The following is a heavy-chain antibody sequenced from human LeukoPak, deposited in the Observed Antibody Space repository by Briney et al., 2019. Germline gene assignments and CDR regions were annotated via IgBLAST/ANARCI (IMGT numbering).Heavy chain of an antibody. D-gene: IGHD3-22*01. CDR1: GFTYSVYW. J-gene: IGHJ3*02. CDR2: IKHDGSET. V-gene: IGHV3-7*01. CDR3: VRHYYDSSGWSFDM. Sequence: GGSLRLSCAASGFTYSVYWMGWVRQAPGKGLEWVADIKHDGSETYHVDFVKGRFSISRDNAESSLYLQMNSLRAEDTALYYCVRHYYDSSGWSFDMWGQGTMVTVSP.